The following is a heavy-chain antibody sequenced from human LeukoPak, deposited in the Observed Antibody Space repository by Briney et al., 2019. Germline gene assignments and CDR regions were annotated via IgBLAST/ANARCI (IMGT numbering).Heavy chain of an antibody. D-gene: IGHD2-2*01. Sequence: AGESLKISCKGSGYSFTSYWIGWVRQMPGKGLEWMGIIYPGDSDTRCSPSFQGQVTISADKSISTAYLQWSSLKASDTAMYYCARRRIVVVPAANLGDYYYYYYMDVWGKGTTVTVSS. J-gene: IGHJ6*03. CDR3: ARRRIVVVPAANLGDYYYYYYMDV. CDR2: IYPGDSDT. CDR1: GYSFTSYW. V-gene: IGHV5-51*01.